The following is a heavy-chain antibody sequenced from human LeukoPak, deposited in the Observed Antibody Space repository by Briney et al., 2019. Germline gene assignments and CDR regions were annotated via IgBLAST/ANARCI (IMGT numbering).Heavy chain of an antibody. CDR1: GFTLSTYR. Sequence: GGSLRLSCVASGFTLSTYRMNWVRQAPGKGLEWVAVISYDGSNKYYADSVKGRFTISRDNSKNTLYLQMNSLRAEDTAVYYCARDRIKRSYYYDSSGSFDYWGQGTLVTVSS. J-gene: IGHJ4*02. D-gene: IGHD3-22*01. CDR3: ARDRIKRSYYYDSSGSFDY. V-gene: IGHV3-30-3*01. CDR2: ISYDGSNK.